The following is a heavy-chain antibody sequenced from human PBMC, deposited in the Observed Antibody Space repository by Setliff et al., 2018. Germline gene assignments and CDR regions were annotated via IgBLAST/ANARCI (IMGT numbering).Heavy chain of an antibody. Sequence: ASVKVSCKASGETFTRYSIHWVRQAPGQRLEWIGYMDTGTGKKEYSQRFRDRVTIIRDTSATTAYVELHSLRSDDTAVYYCARDRKEIVVKPPAASLDYWGQGTQVTVSS. J-gene: IGHJ4*02. D-gene: IGHD2-2*01. V-gene: IGHV1-3*04. CDR3: ARDRKEIVVKPPAASLDY. CDR2: MDTGTGKK. CDR1: GETFTRYS.